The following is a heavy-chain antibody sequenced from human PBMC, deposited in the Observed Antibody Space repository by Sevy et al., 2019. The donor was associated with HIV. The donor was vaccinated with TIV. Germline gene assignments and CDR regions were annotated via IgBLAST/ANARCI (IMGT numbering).Heavy chain of an antibody. CDR3: ATGGTAEAFDI. V-gene: IGHV3-15*01. J-gene: IGHJ3*02. CDR1: GFTFSNAW. CDR2: IRSNSDGGTA. Sequence: GGSLRLSCAASGFTFSNAWMNWVRQAPEKGLEWVGRIRSNSDGGTADYAAPVKGRFTLSREDSKNTLYLQLNSLKTEDTAVYYCATGGTAEAFDIWGQGTKVTVSS. D-gene: IGHD6-13*01.